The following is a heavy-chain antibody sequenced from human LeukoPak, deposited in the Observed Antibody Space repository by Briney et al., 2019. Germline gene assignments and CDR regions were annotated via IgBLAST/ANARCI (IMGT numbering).Heavy chain of an antibody. CDR3: AKQLGYCSDGSCYFPY. CDR1: GFIVSSDY. Sequence: GGSLRLSCAVSGFIVSSDYMSWVRQAPGKGLEWVSVIYSGGNTYYADSVQGRFTISRDNSKSTLCLQMNSLRAEDTAVYYCAKQLGYCSDGSCYFPYWGQGTLVTVSS. CDR2: IYSGGNT. J-gene: IGHJ4*02. V-gene: IGHV3-53*01. D-gene: IGHD2-15*01.